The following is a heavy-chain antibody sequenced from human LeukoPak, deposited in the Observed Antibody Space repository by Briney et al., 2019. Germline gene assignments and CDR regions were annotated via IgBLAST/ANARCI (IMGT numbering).Heavy chain of an antibody. CDR3: ARDFSLRTPLGDY. Sequence: GGSLRLSCAASGFTFTNYAMDWVRQAPGKGLEWVSVIYSAGTTDYADSVKGRFTVSRDNSKNTVDLQMNSLRAEDTAVYYCARDFSLRTPLGDYWGQGTLVTVSS. J-gene: IGHJ4*02. CDR1: GFTFTNYA. CDR2: IYSAGTT. D-gene: IGHD7-27*01. V-gene: IGHV3-66*01.